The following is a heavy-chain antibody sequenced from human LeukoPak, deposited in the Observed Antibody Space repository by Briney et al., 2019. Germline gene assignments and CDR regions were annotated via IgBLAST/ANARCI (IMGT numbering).Heavy chain of an antibody. CDR3: ASSKWSAGGDYYHYMDV. V-gene: IGHV1-2*02. J-gene: IGHJ6*03. Sequence: GASVKVSCKASGYTFTGYYMHWVRQVPGRGLEWMGWINSNSGDTNYAQKFQGRVTMTTDTSTSTAYMELRSLRSDDTAMYYCASSKWSAGGDYYHYMDVWGKGTTVTVSS. CDR1: GYTFTGYY. D-gene: IGHD6-13*01. CDR2: INSNSGDT.